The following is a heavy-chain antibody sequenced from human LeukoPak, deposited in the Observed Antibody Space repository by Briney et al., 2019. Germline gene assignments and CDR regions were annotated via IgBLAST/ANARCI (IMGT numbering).Heavy chain of an antibody. Sequence: PGGSLRLSCAASGFTFSSYSMNWVRQAPGKGLEWVSSISSSSYIYYADSVKGRFAISRDNAKNSLYLQMNSLRAEDTAVYYCARDRGIAAATENFDYWGQGTLVTVSS. CDR1: GFTFSSYS. CDR3: ARDRGIAAATENFDY. V-gene: IGHV3-21*01. CDR2: ISSSSYI. D-gene: IGHD6-13*01. J-gene: IGHJ4*02.